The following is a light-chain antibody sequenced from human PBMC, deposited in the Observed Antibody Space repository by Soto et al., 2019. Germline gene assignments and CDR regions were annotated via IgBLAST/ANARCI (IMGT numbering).Light chain of an antibody. Sequence: EIVMTQSPATLSVSPGERATLSCRASQSVGSNLAWYQQKRGQAPRLLIYGASTRATGIPARFSGSGSGTEFTLTIRSLQSEDFAVYYCQQYNDWPPWTFGQGTKVEFK. J-gene: IGKJ1*01. CDR2: GAS. CDR1: QSVGSN. V-gene: IGKV3-15*01. CDR3: QQYNDWPPWT.